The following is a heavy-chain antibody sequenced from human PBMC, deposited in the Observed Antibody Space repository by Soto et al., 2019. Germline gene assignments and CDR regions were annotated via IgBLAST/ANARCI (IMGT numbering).Heavy chain of an antibody. V-gene: IGHV4-38-2*01. CDR1: GYSISSGYY. CDR2: IYHSGST. Sequence: PSETLSLTCAVSGYSISSGYYWGWIRQPPGKGLEWIGSIYHSGSTHYNPSLKSRVTISVDTSKNQFSLKLSSVTAADTAVYYCARAPSDFWSGYSNGDYGMDVWGQGTTVTVSS. D-gene: IGHD3-3*01. CDR3: ARAPSDFWSGYSNGDYGMDV. J-gene: IGHJ6*02.